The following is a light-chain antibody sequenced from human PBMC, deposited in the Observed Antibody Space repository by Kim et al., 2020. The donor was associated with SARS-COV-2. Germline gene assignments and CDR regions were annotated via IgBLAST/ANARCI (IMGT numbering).Light chain of an antibody. J-gene: IGLJ3*02. Sequence: QRVTISGSEGTSNVGSNHISWYQQLPGTAPKLLIYSNYQRPSGVPDRFSGSKSDRFSASLAISGLRSEDEADYYCAAWDDSLRGRVFGGGTQLTVL. V-gene: IGLV1-47*02. CDR2: SNY. CDR3: AAWDDSLRGRV. CDR1: TSNVGSNH.